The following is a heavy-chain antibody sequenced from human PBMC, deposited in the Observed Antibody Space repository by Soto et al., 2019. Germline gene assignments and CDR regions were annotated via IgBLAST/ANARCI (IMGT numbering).Heavy chain of an antibody. J-gene: IGHJ4*02. D-gene: IGHD4-17*01. CDR1: GGSIIGFY. CDR3: ARVSYGDYFDY. V-gene: IGHV4-59*08. Sequence: KASETLSLTCTVSGGSIIGFYWSWMRQPPGKGLEWIGYIFYAGTTLYTPSLKSRVTISVDTSKNQFSLKLSSVTAADTAVYYCARVSYGDYFDYWGQGTLVTVSS. CDR2: IFYAGTT.